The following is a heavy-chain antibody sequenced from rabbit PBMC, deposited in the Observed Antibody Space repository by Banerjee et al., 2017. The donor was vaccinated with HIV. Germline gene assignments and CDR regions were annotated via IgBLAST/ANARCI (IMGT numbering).Heavy chain of an antibody. CDR2: IYAGSSGTT. V-gene: IGHV1S40*01. Sequence: QSLEESGGDLVKPGASLTLTCTASGFSFSSGYNMCWVRQDPGKGLEWIACIYAGSSGTTYYASWAKGRFTISKTSSTTVTLQMTSLTAADTATYFCARDRWDAISSTYYRHWLDLWGPGTLVTVS. CDR3: ARDRWDAISSTYYRHWLDL. CDR1: GFSFSSGYN. D-gene: IGHD1-1*01. J-gene: IGHJ5*01.